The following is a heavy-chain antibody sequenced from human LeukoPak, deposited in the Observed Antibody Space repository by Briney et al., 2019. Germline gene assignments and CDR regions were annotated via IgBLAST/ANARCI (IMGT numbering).Heavy chain of an antibody. V-gene: IGHV3-23*01. CDR1: GFTFSSYG. D-gene: IGHD4-17*01. Sequence: GGSLRLSCAASGFTFSSYGMSWVRQAPGKGLEWVSAISGSGGSTYYADSVKGRFTISRDNAKDSLYLQMNSLRAEDTAVYYCARGGLYGDYLDYWGQGTLVTVSS. CDR3: ARGGLYGDYLDY. J-gene: IGHJ4*02. CDR2: ISGSGGST.